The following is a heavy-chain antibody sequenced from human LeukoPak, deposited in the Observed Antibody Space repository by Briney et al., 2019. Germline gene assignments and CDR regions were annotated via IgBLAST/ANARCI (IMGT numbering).Heavy chain of an antibody. D-gene: IGHD4-17*01. CDR2: IYYSGST. Sequence: PSETLSLTCTVSGGSVSSGSYYWSWIRQPPGTGLEWIGYIYYSGSTNYNPSLKSRVTISVDTSKNQFPLKLSSVTAADTAVYYCASTVTTLWYGMDVWGQGTTVTVSS. V-gene: IGHV4-61*01. J-gene: IGHJ6*02. CDR1: GGSVSSGSYY. CDR3: ASTVTTLWYGMDV.